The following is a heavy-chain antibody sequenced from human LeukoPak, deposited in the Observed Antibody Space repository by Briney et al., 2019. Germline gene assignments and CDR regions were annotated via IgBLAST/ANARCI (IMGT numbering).Heavy chain of an antibody. D-gene: IGHD6-19*01. CDR3: ARVLRVAGDYNGMDV. CDR1: GFTVSSNY. Sequence: PGGSLRLSCAASGFTVSSNYMSWVRQAPGKGLEWVSVIYSGGSTYYADSVKGRFTISRDNSKNTLYLQMNSLRAEDTAVYYCARVLRVAGDYNGMDVWGQGTTVTVSS. J-gene: IGHJ6*02. CDR2: IYSGGST. V-gene: IGHV3-53*01.